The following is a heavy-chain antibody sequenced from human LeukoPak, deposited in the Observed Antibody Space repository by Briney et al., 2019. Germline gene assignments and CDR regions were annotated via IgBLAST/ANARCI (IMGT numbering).Heavy chain of an antibody. Sequence: ASVKVSCKASGYTFTGYYMHWVRQAPGQGLEWMGRINPNSGNTGYAQKFQGRVTITRNTSISTAYMELSSLRSEDTAVYYCARGKSWFDPWGQGTLVTVSS. CDR3: ARGKSWFDP. CDR2: INPNSGNT. CDR1: GYTFTGYY. V-gene: IGHV1-8*03. J-gene: IGHJ5*02.